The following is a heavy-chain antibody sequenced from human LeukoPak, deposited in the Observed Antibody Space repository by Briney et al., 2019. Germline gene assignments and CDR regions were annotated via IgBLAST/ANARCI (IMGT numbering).Heavy chain of an antibody. CDR3: ARDNWGSFDY. CDR1: GFTFSAYW. Sequence: PGGSLRLSCVGSGFTFSAYWMGWVRQAPGQGLEYVSHISNDGSYTDYADSVKGRLTISRENAKKTVYLQMNSLRAEDTVVYYCARDNWGSFDYWGQGVLITVSS. D-gene: IGHD7-27*01. CDR2: ISNDGSYT. V-gene: IGHV3-74*01. J-gene: IGHJ4*02.